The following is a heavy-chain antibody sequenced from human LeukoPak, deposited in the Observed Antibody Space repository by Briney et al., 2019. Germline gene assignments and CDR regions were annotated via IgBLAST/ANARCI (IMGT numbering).Heavy chain of an antibody. CDR3: ARVGFGEFRFWFDP. Sequence: GASVKVSCKVSGDSLTELSMHWVRQAPGKGLDWMGGLDPEDREIIYAQKFQGRVTMTEDTSTDTVYMELRSLRSDDTAVYYCARVGFGEFRFWFDPWGQGTLVTVSS. J-gene: IGHJ5*02. V-gene: IGHV1-24*01. CDR1: GDSLTELS. D-gene: IGHD3-10*01. CDR2: LDPEDREI.